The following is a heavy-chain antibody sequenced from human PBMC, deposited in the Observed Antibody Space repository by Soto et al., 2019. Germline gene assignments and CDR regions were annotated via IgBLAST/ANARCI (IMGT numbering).Heavy chain of an antibody. Sequence: QVQLQQWGAGLLRPSETLSLTCAVSGWSFSGYFWSWIRQSPGKGLEWIGDINHSGNTNYNPSLKSRLIISGDTSKNQFSLKLTSVTAADTAVYYCARGIRMMDSWGQGTLVTVSS. CDR1: GWSFSGYF. V-gene: IGHV4-34*01. CDR3: ARGIRMMDS. D-gene: IGHD2-21*01. J-gene: IGHJ4*02. CDR2: INHSGNT.